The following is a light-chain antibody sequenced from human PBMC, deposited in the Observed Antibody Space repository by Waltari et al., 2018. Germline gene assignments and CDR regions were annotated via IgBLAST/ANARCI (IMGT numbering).Light chain of an antibody. Sequence: QSALTQPASVSGSPGQSITISCTGTSSDVGGYPYVSWYQQHPGKAPKLMIYEVSHRPAVVSIRFSGSQSGNTASLAISGLQAEDEADYYCSSYTSSTTPYVFGTGTKVTVL. J-gene: IGLJ1*01. CDR1: SSDVGGYPY. CDR3: SSYTSSTTPYV. CDR2: EVS. V-gene: IGLV2-14*01.